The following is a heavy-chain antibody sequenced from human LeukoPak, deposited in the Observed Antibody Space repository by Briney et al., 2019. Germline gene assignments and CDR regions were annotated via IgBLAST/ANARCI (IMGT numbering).Heavy chain of an antibody. V-gene: IGHV3-7*01. J-gene: IGHJ3*02. CDR2: IKQDGSDK. Sequence: GGSLRLSCAASGFTFSTYWMSWVRQAPGKGLEWVANIKQDGSDKYYVDSVKGRFTISRDNAKNSLYLQMNSLRAEDTAVYYCARDLTVAAAGHDAFDIWGQGTMVTVPS. D-gene: IGHD6-13*01. CDR3: ARDLTVAAAGHDAFDI. CDR1: GFTFSTYW.